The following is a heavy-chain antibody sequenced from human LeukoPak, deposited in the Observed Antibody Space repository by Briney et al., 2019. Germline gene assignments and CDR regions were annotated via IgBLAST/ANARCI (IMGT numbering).Heavy chain of an antibody. V-gene: IGHV3-73*01. CDR1: GFSFSGSA. CDR2: IRSKANNYAT. J-gene: IGHJ4*02. CDR3: TKHGGGYDPFDY. D-gene: IGHD5-12*01. Sequence: PGGSLKLSCAASGFSFSGSAMHWVRQASGKGLEWVGRIRSKANNYATAYAASVEGRFIISRDDSKNTAYLQMNSLKTEDTAVYYCTKHGGGYDPFDYWGQGILVTVSS.